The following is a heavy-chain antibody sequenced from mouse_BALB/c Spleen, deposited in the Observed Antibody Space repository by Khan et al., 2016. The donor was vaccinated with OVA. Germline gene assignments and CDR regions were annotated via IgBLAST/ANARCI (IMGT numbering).Heavy chain of an antibody. D-gene: IGHD3-1*01. Sequence: QVQLKESGPGLVAPSQSLSITCTVSGFSLTSYGVHWVRQHPGKGLVWLGVIWAGGSTNYNSAPLYRLSISKDNSKSQVFLKMNSLPTDDTAMYYCARLGDIWGQGTTLTVSS. J-gene: IGHJ2*01. CDR3: ARLGDI. CDR2: IWAGGST. V-gene: IGHV2-9*02. CDR1: GFSLTSYG.